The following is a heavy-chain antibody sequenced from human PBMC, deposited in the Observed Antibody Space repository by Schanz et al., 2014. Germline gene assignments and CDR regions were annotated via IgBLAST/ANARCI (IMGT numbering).Heavy chain of an antibody. D-gene: IGHD3-10*01. V-gene: IGHV3-33*08. Sequence: VQLLESGGGLVQPGGSLRLSCLASGFAFSSYGMNWLRQAPGKGLEWVAFINSDGTKRFYADSVKSRFTISRDNSRNTLYLQMNSLRAEDTAVYYCARPALWFGDNCFDPWGQGTLVTVSS. CDR3: ARPALWFGDNCFDP. J-gene: IGHJ5*02. CDR1: GFAFSSYG. CDR2: INSDGTKR.